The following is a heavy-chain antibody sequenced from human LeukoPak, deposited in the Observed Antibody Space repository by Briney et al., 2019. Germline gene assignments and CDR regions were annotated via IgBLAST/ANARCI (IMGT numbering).Heavy chain of an antibody. CDR1: GFTFSSYS. V-gene: IGHV3-48*01. CDR2: ISSSSSII. CDR3: AKGGTGLRYFDWLKIDY. Sequence: GGSLRLSCAASGFTFSSYSMNWVRQAPGKGLEWVSYISSSSSIIYYADSVKGRFTISRDNAKNSLYLQMNSLRAEDTAVYYCAKGGTGLRYFDWLKIDYWGQGTLVTVSS. J-gene: IGHJ4*02. D-gene: IGHD3-9*01.